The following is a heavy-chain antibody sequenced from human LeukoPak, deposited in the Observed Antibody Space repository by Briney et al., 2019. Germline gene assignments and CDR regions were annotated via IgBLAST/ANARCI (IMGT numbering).Heavy chain of an antibody. CDR2: IYYTGST. CDR3: ARDDSSGYYLDY. V-gene: IGHV4-59*01. Sequence: SETLSLTCTLSGGSISTYYWSWVRQPPGKGLEWIGYIYYTGSTDYNPSLKSRVTMSVDTSKNQFSLKLSSVTAADTAVYYCARDDSSGYYLDYWGQGTLVTVSS. D-gene: IGHD3-22*01. J-gene: IGHJ4*02. CDR1: GGSISTYY.